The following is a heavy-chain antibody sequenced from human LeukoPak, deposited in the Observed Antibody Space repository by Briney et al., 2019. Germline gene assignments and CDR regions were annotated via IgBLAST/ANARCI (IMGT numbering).Heavy chain of an antibody. V-gene: IGHV4-34*01. Sequence: PSETLSLTCAVYGGSFSGYYWSWIRQPPGKGLEWIGEINHSGSTNYNPSLKSRVTISVDTSKNQFSLKLSSVTAADTAVYYCARVAATVTELYYFDYWGQGTLVTVSS. CDR1: GGSFSGYY. D-gene: IGHD4-17*01. CDR2: INHSGST. J-gene: IGHJ4*02. CDR3: ARVAATVTELYYFDY.